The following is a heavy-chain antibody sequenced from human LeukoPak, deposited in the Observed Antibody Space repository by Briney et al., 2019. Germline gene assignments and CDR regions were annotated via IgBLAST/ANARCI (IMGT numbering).Heavy chain of an antibody. D-gene: IGHD2-2*02. CDR1: GFTVSSNY. Sequence: GGSLRLSCAASGFTVSSNYMSWVRQAPGKGLEWVSVIYSGGSTYYADSVKGRFTISRDNSKNTLYLQMNSLRAEDTAVYYCATGLGYCSSTSCYSLYDYYGMDVWGQGTTATVSS. CDR2: IYSGGST. CDR3: ATGLGYCSSTSCYSLYDYYGMDV. J-gene: IGHJ6*02. V-gene: IGHV3-66*01.